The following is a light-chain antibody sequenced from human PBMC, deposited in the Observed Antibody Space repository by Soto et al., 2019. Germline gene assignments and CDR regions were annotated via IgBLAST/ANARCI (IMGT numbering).Light chain of an antibody. CDR2: AAS. CDR3: QQSYGTPPT. Sequence: DIQMTQSPSSLSASVGDRVTITCRASQSITNNLNWYQQKPGKAPKLLIYAASSLQSGVPSRFSGSGSGTDFTLTISSLQPEDFATYYCQQSYGTPPTFGQGTKVDIK. CDR1: QSITNN. J-gene: IGKJ2*01. V-gene: IGKV1-39*01.